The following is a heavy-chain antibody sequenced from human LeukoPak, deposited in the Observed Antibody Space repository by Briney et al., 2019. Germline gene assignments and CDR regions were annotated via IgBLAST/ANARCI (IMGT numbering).Heavy chain of an antibody. CDR3: ASTASSGGYSRFDY. CDR1: GYTFTSYG. Sequence: ASVKVSCKASGYTFTSYGISWVRQASGQGLEWMGWISPYNGNTNYAQKLQGRVTMTTDTSTSTAYMELRSLRSDDTAVYYCASTASSGGYSRFDYWGQGTLVTVSS. J-gene: IGHJ4*02. D-gene: IGHD3-22*01. CDR2: ISPYNGNT. V-gene: IGHV1-18*01.